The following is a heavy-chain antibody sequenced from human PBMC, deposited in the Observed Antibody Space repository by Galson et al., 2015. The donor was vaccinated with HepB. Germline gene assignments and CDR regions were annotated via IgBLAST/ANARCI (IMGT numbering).Heavy chain of an antibody. CDR1: GFALSSYG. CDR3: TKSLGSSSLWGFDY. V-gene: IGHV3-30*18. Sequence: SLRLSCATSGFALSSYGMHWVRQAPGKGLEWLAVISYDGSYKYFADSVKGRFTVSRDNSKNTLYLQMNRLRPEDTAMYYCTKSLGSSSLWGFDYWGQGTLVTVSS. CDR2: ISYDGSYK. D-gene: IGHD6-6*01. J-gene: IGHJ4*02.